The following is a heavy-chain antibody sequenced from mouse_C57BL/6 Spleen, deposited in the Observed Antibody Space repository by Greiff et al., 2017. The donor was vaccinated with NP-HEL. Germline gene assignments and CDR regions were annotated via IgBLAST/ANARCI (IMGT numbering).Heavy chain of an antibody. V-gene: IGHV1-59*01. J-gene: IGHJ4*01. D-gene: IGHD2-5*01. CDR1: GYTFTSSW. CDR2: IDPSDSYT. Sequence: GQLQQPGAERGGPGTSVKLSCKASGYTFTSSWMHWVKQRPGQGLEGIGVIDPSDSYTNYNQKFKGKATLTVDTSSSTAYMQLLSLTSEDFAVYYCAKGARSNYGDYYAMDYWGQGTSVTVSS. CDR3: AKGARSNYGDYYAMDY.